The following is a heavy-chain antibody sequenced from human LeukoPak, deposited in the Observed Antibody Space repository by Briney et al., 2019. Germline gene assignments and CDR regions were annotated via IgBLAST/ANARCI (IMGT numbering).Heavy chain of an antibody. CDR3: ARTQHYDFWSGYYGDY. D-gene: IGHD3-3*01. Sequence: PSQTLSLTCTVSGGSISSGSYYWSWIRQPAGKGLEWIGRIYTSGSTNYNPSPKSRVTISVDTSKNQFSLKLSSVTAADTAVYYCARTQHYDFWSGYYGDYWGQGTLVTVSS. V-gene: IGHV4-61*02. CDR1: GGSISSGSYY. J-gene: IGHJ4*02. CDR2: IYTSGST.